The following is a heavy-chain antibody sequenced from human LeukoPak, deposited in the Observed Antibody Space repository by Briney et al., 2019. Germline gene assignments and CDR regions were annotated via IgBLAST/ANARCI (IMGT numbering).Heavy chain of an antibody. D-gene: IGHD3-22*01. CDR2: ISSNGGST. J-gene: IGHJ4*02. CDR1: GFTFSSYA. Sequence: PGGSLRLSCAPSGFTFSSYAMHWVRQAPGKGLKYVSAISSNGGSTYYANSVKGRFTISRDNSKNTLYLQMRILRAEDMAVYYCAGGGPYYYDSSGSYYWGQGTLVTLSS. CDR3: AGGGPYYYDSSGSYY. V-gene: IGHV3-64*01.